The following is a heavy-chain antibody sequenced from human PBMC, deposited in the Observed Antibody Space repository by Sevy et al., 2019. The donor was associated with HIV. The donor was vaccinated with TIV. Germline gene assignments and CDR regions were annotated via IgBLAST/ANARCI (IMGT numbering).Heavy chain of an antibody. CDR3: ARGGGLTDYGMDV. V-gene: IGHV4-59*01. CDR2: MYYSGST. D-gene: IGHD3-16*01. Sequence: SETLSLTCTVSGGSISPYYWNWIRQPPGKGLEWIGYMYYSGSTKYNPSFKSRVTISVDTSKNQFFVKLSSVTAADTAVYYCARGGGLTDYGMDVWGQGTTVTVSS. CDR1: GGSISPYY. J-gene: IGHJ6*02.